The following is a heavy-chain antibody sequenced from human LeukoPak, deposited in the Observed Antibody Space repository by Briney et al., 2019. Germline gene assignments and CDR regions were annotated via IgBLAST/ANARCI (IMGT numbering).Heavy chain of an antibody. CDR1: GFTVSNNY. J-gene: IGHJ4*02. CDR2: IYSGGST. D-gene: IGHD2-15*01. V-gene: IGHV3-66*01. CDR3: ARDSRRILPSD. Sequence: GGSLRLSCAASGFTVSNNYMSWVRQAPGKGLEWVSVIYSGGSTYYADSVKGRFTISRDNSKNTLYLQMNSLRAEDTAVYYCARDSRRILPSDWGQGTLVTVSS.